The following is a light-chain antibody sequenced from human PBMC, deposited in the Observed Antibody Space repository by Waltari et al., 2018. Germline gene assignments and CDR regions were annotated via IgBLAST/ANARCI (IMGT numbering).Light chain of an antibody. J-gene: IGLJ2*01. CDR1: SLRSYS. CDR2: GKN. V-gene: IGLV3-19*01. CDR3: NSRDSSGNHVV. Sequence: SSELTQDPAVSVALGQTVRITFQGDSLRSYSASWYQQKPGQAPVLVIYGKNNRPSGIPDRFSGSSSGNTASLTITGAQAEDEADYYCNSRDSSGNHVVFGGGTKLTVL.